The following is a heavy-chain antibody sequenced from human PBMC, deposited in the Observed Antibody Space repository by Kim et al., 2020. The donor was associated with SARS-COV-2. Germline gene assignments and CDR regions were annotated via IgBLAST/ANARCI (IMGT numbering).Heavy chain of an antibody. V-gene: IGHV1-2*02. D-gene: IGHD5-18*01. CDR2: INPNSGGT. Sequence: ASVKVSCKASGYTFTGYYMHWVRQAPGQGLEWMGWINPNSGGTNYAQKFQGRVTMTRDTSISTAYMELSRLRSDDTAVYYCARDGGYSYGPRGYFDLWGRGTLVTVSS. CDR3: ARDGGYSYGPRGYFDL. J-gene: IGHJ2*01. CDR1: GYTFTGYY.